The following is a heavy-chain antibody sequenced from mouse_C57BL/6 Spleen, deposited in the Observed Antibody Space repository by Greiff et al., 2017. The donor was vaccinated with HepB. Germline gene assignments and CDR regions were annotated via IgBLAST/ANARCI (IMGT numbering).Heavy chain of an antibody. D-gene: IGHD2-3*01. CDR1: GYSITSGYY. CDR3: ARAPSYDGYYAIFAY. V-gene: IGHV3-6*01. Sequence: EVQLQQSGPGLVKPSQSLSLTCSVTGYSITSGYYWNWIRQFPGNKLEWMGYISYDGSNNYNPSLKNRISITRDTSKNQFFLKLNSVTTEDTATYYCARAPSYDGYYAIFAYWGQGTLVTVSA. CDR2: ISYDGSN. J-gene: IGHJ3*01.